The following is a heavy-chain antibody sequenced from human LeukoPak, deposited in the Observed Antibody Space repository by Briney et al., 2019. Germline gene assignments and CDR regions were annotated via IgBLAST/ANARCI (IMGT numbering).Heavy chain of an antibody. Sequence: GGSLRLSCAASGFTFSRYAMHWVRQAPGKGLEWLAFISYGGSNKYYADSVKGRFTISRDNSKNTLYLQMNSLRAEDTAIYYCARGAYDFWSAYWSWGQGTLVTVSS. CDR3: ARGAYDFWSAYWS. D-gene: IGHD3/OR15-3a*01. CDR2: ISYGGSNK. V-gene: IGHV3-30*04. CDR1: GFTFSRYA. J-gene: IGHJ5*02.